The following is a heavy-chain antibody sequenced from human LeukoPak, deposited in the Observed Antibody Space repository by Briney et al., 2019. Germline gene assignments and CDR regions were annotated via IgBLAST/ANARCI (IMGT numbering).Heavy chain of an antibody. J-gene: IGHJ4*02. D-gene: IGHD3-16*01. V-gene: IGHV4-59*12. CDR1: GGSFSGYY. Sequence: PSETLSLTCAVYGGSFSGYYWSWIRQPPGKGLEWIGYIYYSGSTKYNPSLKSRVTMSVDTSKNQFSLKLSSVTAADTAVYYCARVGDYALKDWGQGTLVTVSS. CDR3: ARVGDYALKD. CDR2: IYYSGST.